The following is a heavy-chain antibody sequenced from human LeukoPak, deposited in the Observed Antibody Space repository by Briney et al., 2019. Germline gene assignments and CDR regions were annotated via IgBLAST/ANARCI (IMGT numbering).Heavy chain of an antibody. CDR3: ARGDIVVVPAASNWFDP. CDR1: GYTFTGYY. J-gene: IGHJ5*02. D-gene: IGHD2-2*01. Sequence: ASVKVSCKASGYTFTGYYMHWVRQAPGQGLEWMGWINPNSGGTNYAQKFKGRVTMTRDTSISTAYMELSRLRSDDTAVYYCARGDIVVVPAASNWFDPWGQGTLVTVSS. CDR2: INPNSGGT. V-gene: IGHV1-2*02.